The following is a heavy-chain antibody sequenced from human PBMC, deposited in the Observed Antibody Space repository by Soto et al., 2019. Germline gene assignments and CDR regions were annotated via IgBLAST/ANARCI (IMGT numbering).Heavy chain of an antibody. CDR3: TRGPRSTSTGTGAF. V-gene: IGHV3-74*01. J-gene: IGHJ4*02. CDR1: GFTFSMYW. Sequence: EVQLVESGGGLVQPGGSLRLSCAASGFTFSMYWMHWVRQVPGKGPEWVSRINDDGISTNYADSVKGRFTISRDNAKNTPYLQMNALRVEDTAVYYCTRGPRSTSTGTGAFWGQGTLVTVSS. D-gene: IGHD1-1*01. CDR2: INDDGIST.